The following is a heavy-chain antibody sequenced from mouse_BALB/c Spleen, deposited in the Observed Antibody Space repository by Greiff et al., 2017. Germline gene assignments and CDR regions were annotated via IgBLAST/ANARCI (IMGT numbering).Heavy chain of an antibody. Sequence: DVKLQESGPGLVKPSQSLSLTCTVTGYSITSDYAWNWIRQFPGNKLEWMGYISYSGSTSYNPSLKSRISITRDTSKNQFFLQLNSVTTEDTATYYCARSLYDYDEGYAMDYWGQGTSVTVSS. CDR1: GYSITSDYA. CDR3: ARSLYDYDEGYAMDY. CDR2: ISYSGST. J-gene: IGHJ4*01. V-gene: IGHV3-2*02. D-gene: IGHD2-4*01.